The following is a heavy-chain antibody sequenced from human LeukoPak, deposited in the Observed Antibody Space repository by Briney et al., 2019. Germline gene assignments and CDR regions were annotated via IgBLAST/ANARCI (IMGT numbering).Heavy chain of an antibody. J-gene: IGHJ4*02. D-gene: IGHD1-1*01. CDR1: GFTFNDYG. CDR3: ARGGGNVACDY. V-gene: IGHV3-20*04. CDR2: INWNGGTT. Sequence: GGSLRLSCAASGFTFNDYGMTWVRQVPGKGLEWLSNINWNGGTTYYADSVKGRFTISRDNAKKFLYLQMNRLTAEDTAFYYCARGGGNVACDYWGQGTLVTVSS.